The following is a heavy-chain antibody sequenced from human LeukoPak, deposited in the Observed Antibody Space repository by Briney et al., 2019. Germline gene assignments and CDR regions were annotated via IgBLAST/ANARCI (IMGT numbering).Heavy chain of an antibody. J-gene: IGHJ5*02. CDR1: GGSISSYY. D-gene: IGHD1-14*01. CDR2: IYYSGST. Sequence: SETLSLTCTVSGGSISSYYWSWIRQPPGKGLEWIGYIYYSGSTNYNPSLKSRVTISVDTSKNQFSLKLSSVTAADTAVYYCARQWGAPGWFDPWGQGTLVTVSS. CDR3: ARQWGAPGWFDP. V-gene: IGHV4-59*08.